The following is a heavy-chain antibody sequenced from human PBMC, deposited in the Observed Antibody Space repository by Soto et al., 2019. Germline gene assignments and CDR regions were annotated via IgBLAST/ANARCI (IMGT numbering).Heavy chain of an antibody. J-gene: IGHJ6*02. CDR2: IIPIFGTA. Sequence: QVQLVQSGAEVKKPGSSVKVSCKAAGGTFSSYAISWVRQAPGQGLEWMGVIIPIFGTANYAQKFQGRVTITADKSTSTSYMEVSSLRSEDTAVYYCARSKYCSSTSCYTTGGYYYGMDVWGQGTTVTVSS. CDR1: GGTFSSYA. D-gene: IGHD2-2*02. V-gene: IGHV1-69*06. CDR3: ARSKYCSSTSCYTTGGYYYGMDV.